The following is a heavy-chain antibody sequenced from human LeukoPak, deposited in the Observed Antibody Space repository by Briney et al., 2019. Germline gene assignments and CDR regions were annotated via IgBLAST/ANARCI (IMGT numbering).Heavy chain of an antibody. V-gene: IGHV4-59*01. Sequence: SETLSLTCTASGGSISSYYWNWIRQPPGKGLEWIGYMHYSGSTNYNPSLKSRITISVDTSKNQFSLKLNSVTAADTAVYYCARGGKNLYYYGSGSLDYWGQGTLVTVSS. CDR2: MHYSGST. CDR1: GGSISSYY. J-gene: IGHJ4*02. CDR3: ARGGKNLYYYGSGSLDY. D-gene: IGHD3-10*01.